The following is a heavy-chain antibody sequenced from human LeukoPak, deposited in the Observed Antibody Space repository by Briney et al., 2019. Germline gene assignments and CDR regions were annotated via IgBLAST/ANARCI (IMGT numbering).Heavy chain of an antibody. V-gene: IGHV3-30*18. Sequence: PGGSLRLSCAASGFTFSSYGMHWVRQAPGKGLEWVAVISYDGSNKYYADSVKGRFTISRDNSKNTLYLKMNSLRAEDTAVYYCAKNSNQLYYGMDVWGQGTTVTVSS. J-gene: IGHJ6*02. CDR3: AKNSNQLYYGMDV. D-gene: IGHD4-11*01. CDR2: ISYDGSNK. CDR1: GFTFSSYG.